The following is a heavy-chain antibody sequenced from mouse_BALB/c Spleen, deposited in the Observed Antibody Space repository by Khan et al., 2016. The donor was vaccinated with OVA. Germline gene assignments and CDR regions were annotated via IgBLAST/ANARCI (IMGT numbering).Heavy chain of an antibody. Sequence: EVQLQQSGPELMKPGASVKISCKASGYSFTSYYIHWVMQSPGKSLEWMGYIDPFSGGTTYNPKFKGQTPMTVDTSTSTASIHLSTLTSEDSAVYSCTMCGNVAWITYWGQGTLVTVSS. CDR1: GYSFTSYY. CDR3: TMCGNVAWITY. J-gene: IGHJ3*01. D-gene: IGHD2-1*01. CDR2: IDPFSGGT. V-gene: IGHV1S135*01.